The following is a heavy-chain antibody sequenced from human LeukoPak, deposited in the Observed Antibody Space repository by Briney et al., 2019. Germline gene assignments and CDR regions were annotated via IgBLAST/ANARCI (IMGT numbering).Heavy chain of an antibody. CDR3: ARERDSRAVVVAAKLFLGY. J-gene: IGHJ4*02. Sequence: ASVKVSCKASGYTFTSYYMHWVRQAPGQGLEWMGIINPSGGSTSYAQKFQGRVTMTRDTSTSTVYMELSSLRSEDTAVYYCARERDSRAVVVAAKLFLGYWGQGTLVTVSS. V-gene: IGHV1-46*01. CDR1: GYTFTSYY. D-gene: IGHD2-15*01. CDR2: INPSGGST.